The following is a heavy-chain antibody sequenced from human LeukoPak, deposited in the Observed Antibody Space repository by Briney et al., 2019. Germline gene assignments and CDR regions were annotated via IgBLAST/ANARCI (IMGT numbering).Heavy chain of an antibody. CDR1: GFTFSSYA. CDR3: ARDHPRYFDWLPSD. CDR2: ITDSGGST. J-gene: IGHJ4*02. V-gene: IGHV3-23*01. D-gene: IGHD3-9*01. Sequence: GGSLRLSCAASGFTFSSYAMSWVRQTPGKRLEWVSGITDSGGSTYYADSVRGRFTISRDNHKSTLYLQMNSLRAEDTAVYYCARDHPRYFDWLPSDWGQGALVIVSS.